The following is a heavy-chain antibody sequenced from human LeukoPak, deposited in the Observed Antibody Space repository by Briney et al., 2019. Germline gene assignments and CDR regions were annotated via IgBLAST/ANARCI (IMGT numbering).Heavy chain of an antibody. CDR3: ARDRLRFLEWPGYMDV. V-gene: IGHV3-33*01. J-gene: IGHJ6*03. Sequence: GRSLRLSCAASGFTFSSYGMHWVRQAPGKGLEWVAVIWYDGSNKYYADSVKGRFTISRDNSKNTLYLQMNSLRAEDTAVYYCARDRLRFLEWPGYMDVWGKGTTVTVSS. D-gene: IGHD3-3*01. CDR2: IWYDGSNK. CDR1: GFTFSSYG.